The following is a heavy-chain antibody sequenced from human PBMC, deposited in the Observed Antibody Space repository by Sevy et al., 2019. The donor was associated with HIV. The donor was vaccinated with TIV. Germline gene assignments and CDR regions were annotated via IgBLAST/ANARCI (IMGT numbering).Heavy chain of an antibody. CDR3: ARLVYYDKDY. CDR1: GDSINSSSYY. CDR2: IYDSGNT. J-gene: IGHJ4*02. V-gene: IGHV4-39*01. Sequence: SETQSLTCTVSGDSINSSSYYWGWIRQPPGKGLEWIGSIYDSGNTYYNPSLRSRVSISIDTSKNQFSLKLSSVTAADTAVYYCARLVYYDKDYWGQGTLVTVSS. D-gene: IGHD3-16*01.